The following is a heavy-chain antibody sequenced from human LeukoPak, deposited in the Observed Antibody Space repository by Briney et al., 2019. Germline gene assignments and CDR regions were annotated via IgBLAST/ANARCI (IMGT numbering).Heavy chain of an antibody. CDR3: ARAGSTVVPGWFDP. V-gene: IGHV4-59*01. J-gene: IGHJ5*02. CDR1: GGSISSYY. Sequence: KPAETLSLTCTVSGGSISSYYWSWIRQPPGKGLEGSGYIYYSGSTNYNPSLKSRVTISVDTSKNQFSLKLSSVTAADTAVYYCARAGSTVVPGWFDPWGQGTLVTVSS. D-gene: IGHD4-23*01. CDR2: IYYSGST.